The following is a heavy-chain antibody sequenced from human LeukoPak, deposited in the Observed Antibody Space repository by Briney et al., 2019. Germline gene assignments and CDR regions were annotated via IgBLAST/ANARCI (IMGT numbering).Heavy chain of an antibody. V-gene: IGHV3-9*03. CDR1: GFTFDDYA. J-gene: IGHJ4*02. Sequence: GRSLRLSCAASGFTFDDYAMHWVRQAPGKGLEWVSGISWNSGSIGYVDSVKGRFTISRDNAKNSLYLQMNSLRAEDMALYYCAKDSVLGRYDFWSGYFDYWGQGTLVTVSS. D-gene: IGHD3-3*01. CDR2: ISWNSGSI. CDR3: AKDSVLGRYDFWSGYFDY.